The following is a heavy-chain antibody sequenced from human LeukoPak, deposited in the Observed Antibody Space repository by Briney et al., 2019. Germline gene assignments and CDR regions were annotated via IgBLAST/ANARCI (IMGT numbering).Heavy chain of an antibody. CDR3: ARDYYDSRDYSPFEM. J-gene: IGHJ3*02. V-gene: IGHV4-59*01. D-gene: IGHD3-22*01. Sequence: SETLSLTCTVSGGSIRSFYWSWIRQPPGKGLEWIGYIYYSGSTNYNPSLESRVTISVDTSKNQSSLRLSSVTAADTAVYYCARDYYDSRDYSPFEMWGQGTMVTVSS. CDR2: IYYSGST. CDR1: GGSIRSFY.